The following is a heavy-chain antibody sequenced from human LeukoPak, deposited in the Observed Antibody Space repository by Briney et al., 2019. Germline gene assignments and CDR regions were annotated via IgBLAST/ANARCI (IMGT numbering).Heavy chain of an antibody. CDR2: ISAYNGNT. CDR1: GYTFTSYG. D-gene: IGHD4-17*01. Sequence: ASVKVSCKASGYTFTSYGISWVRQAPGQGLEWMGWISAYNGNTNYAQKLQGRVTMTTDTSTSTAYMELRSLRSDDTDVYYCARVSVTQFNYYYYYMDVWGKGTTVTVSS. J-gene: IGHJ6*03. CDR3: ARVSVTQFNYYYYYMDV. V-gene: IGHV1-18*01.